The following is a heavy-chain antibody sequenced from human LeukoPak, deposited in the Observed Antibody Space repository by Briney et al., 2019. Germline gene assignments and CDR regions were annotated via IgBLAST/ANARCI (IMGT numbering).Heavy chain of an antibody. CDR1: GYTFTSYD. CDR3: ARYAYYDSSGYVDY. Sequence: ASVKVSCKAYGYTFTSYDINWVRQATGQGLEWMGWMNPNSGNTGYAQKFQGRVTITRNTSISTAYMELSSLRSEDTAVYYCARYAYYDSSGYVDYWGQGTLVTVSS. V-gene: IGHV1-8*03. J-gene: IGHJ4*02. D-gene: IGHD3-22*01. CDR2: MNPNSGNT.